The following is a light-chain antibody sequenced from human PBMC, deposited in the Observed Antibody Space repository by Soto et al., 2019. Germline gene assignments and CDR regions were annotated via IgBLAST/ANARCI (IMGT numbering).Light chain of an antibody. V-gene: IGKV3-15*01. J-gene: IGKJ2*01. CDR3: QQYGSSPPYT. Sequence: EIVMTQSPATLSVSPGERVTLSCRASQSVSRFLAWYQQRPGQAPRLLIYDTSTRATGVPARFSGSGSGTEFSLTISRLEPEDFAVYYCQQYGSSPPYTFGQGTKLDIK. CDR2: DTS. CDR1: QSVSRF.